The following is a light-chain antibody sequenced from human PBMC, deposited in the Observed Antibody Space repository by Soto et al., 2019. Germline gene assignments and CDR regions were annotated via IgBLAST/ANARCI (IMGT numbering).Light chain of an antibody. J-gene: IGKJ2*01. CDR3: QQSYSAPYT. Sequence: GDRVTITCRASQSISSYLNWYQQKPGKAPKLLIYAASSLQSGVPSRFSGSGSGTDFTLTISSLQPEDFATYYCQQSYSAPYTFGQGTKLEIK. CDR2: AAS. V-gene: IGKV1-39*01. CDR1: QSISSY.